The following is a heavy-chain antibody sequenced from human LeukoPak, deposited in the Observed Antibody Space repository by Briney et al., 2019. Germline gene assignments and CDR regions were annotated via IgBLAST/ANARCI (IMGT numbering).Heavy chain of an antibody. CDR1: GGSFSGYY. CDR3: ARGLYSSSPMSDY. V-gene: IGHV4-34*01. D-gene: IGHD6-6*01. Sequence: LETLSPTCAVYGGSFSGYYWSWIRQPPGKGLEWIGEINHSGSTNYNPSLKSRATISVDTSKNQFSLKLSSVTAADTAVYYCARGLYSSSPMSDYWGQGTLVTVSS. CDR2: INHSGST. J-gene: IGHJ4*02.